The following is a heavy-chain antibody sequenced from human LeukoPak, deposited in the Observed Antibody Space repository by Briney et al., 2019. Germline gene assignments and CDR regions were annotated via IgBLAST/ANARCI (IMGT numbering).Heavy chain of an antibody. CDR2: ISHDGRTK. D-gene: IGHD3-10*01. Sequence: GGSLRLSCVVSGFNFDNFAMHWVRQPLGKGLEWVAVISHDGRTKYYADSMKGRFTISRDNAKNSLYLQMNSLRAEDMALYYCAKEGTYSNAFDIWGQGTMVTVSS. J-gene: IGHJ3*02. CDR1: GFNFDNFA. CDR3: AKEGTYSNAFDI. V-gene: IGHV3-30*04.